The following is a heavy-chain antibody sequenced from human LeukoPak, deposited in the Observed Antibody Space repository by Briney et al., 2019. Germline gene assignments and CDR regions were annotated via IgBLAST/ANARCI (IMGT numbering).Heavy chain of an antibody. CDR1: GGSISTYY. V-gene: IGHV4-59*01. CDR2: IHYSGRS. J-gene: IGHJ2*01. D-gene: IGHD4-17*01. Sequence: SETLSLTCTVSGGSISTYYWSWIRQPPGKRLEWVGSIHYSGRSNSNPSLTGRLTISVDTSKNQFSLKLSSVTASDTAVYYCARDQTTVTTAAWYFDLWGRGTLVTVSS. CDR3: ARDQTTVTTAAWYFDL.